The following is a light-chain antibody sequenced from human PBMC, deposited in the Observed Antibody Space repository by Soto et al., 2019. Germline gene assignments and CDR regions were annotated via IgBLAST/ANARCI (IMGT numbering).Light chain of an antibody. CDR1: SSDIGGYNY. CDR3: SSYTGISTVV. J-gene: IGLJ3*02. CDR2: DVT. Sequence: QSALTQPASVSGSPGQSITISCTGTSSDIGGYNYVSWYQQDPGKAPKLIIYDVTNRPSGVSNRFSGSKSGNTASLTISGLQAEDEADFYCSSYTGISTVVFGGGTNLTVL. V-gene: IGLV2-14*01.